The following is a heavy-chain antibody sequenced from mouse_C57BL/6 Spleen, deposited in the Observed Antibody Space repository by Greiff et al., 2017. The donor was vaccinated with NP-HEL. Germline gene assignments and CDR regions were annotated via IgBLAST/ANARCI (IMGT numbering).Heavy chain of an antibody. Sequence: QVQLKQSGTELVKPGASVKLSCKASGYTFTSYWMHWVKQRPGQGLEWIGNINPSNGGTNYNEKFKSKATLTVDKSSSTAYMQLSSLTSEDSAVYYCARPLLYLAMDYWGQGTSVTVSS. V-gene: IGHV1-53*01. D-gene: IGHD2-12*01. CDR1: GYTFTSYW. CDR2: INPSNGGT. J-gene: IGHJ4*01. CDR3: ARPLLYLAMDY.